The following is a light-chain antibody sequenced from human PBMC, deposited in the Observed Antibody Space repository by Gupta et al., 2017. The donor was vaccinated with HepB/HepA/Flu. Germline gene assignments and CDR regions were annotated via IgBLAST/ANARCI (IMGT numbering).Light chain of an antibody. CDR3: QAWDSSTHVV. V-gene: IGLV3-1*01. CDR2: QHS. Sequence: SSELTQPPSVSVSPGQTVSITCSGDKLGNKYVCWYQQKPGQSPVVVIYQHSKRPSGIPERFSGSNSGNTATLTISGTQAMDEADYYCQAWDSSTHVVFGGGTKLTVL. J-gene: IGLJ2*01. CDR1: KLGNKY.